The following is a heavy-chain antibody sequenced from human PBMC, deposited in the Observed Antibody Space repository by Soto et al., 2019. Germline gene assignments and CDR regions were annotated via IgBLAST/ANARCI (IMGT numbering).Heavy chain of an antibody. CDR2: IRVFGVHA. V-gene: IGHV3-21*01. CDR3: ASDSKNRQESMDV. D-gene: IGHD4-4*01. J-gene: IGHJ6*02. CDR1: GFTLSSYA. Sequence: EVQLVESGGGLVRPGGSLRLSCGASGFTLSSYAFNWVRQAPGKGLEWVSSIRVFGVHAFYADSVKGRFTISRDNAKNSLFLELTSLRADDTAVYFCASDSKNRQESMDVWSQGTTVTVSS.